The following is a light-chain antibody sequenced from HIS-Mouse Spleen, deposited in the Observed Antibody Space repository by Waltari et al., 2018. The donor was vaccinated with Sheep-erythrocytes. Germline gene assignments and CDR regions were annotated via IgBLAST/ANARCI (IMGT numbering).Light chain of an antibody. Sequence: QSALTQPRSVSGSPGQSVTISCTGTSSDVGGYNYVSWSQQHPGKAPKLMIYEGSKRPSGVSNRFSGSKSGNTASLTISGLQAEDEADYYCCSYAGSSTPWVFGGGTKLTVL. CDR2: EGS. CDR3: CSYAGSSTPWV. J-gene: IGLJ3*02. CDR1: SSDVGGYNY. V-gene: IGLV2-23*01.